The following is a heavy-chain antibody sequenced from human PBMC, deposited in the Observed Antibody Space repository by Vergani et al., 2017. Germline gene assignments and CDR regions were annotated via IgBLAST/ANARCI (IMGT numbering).Heavy chain of an antibody. CDR3: ARGSWEYTEGDP. V-gene: IGHV3-9*01. CDR1: GFTFDDYA. Sequence: EVQLVESGGGLVQPGRSLRLSCAASGFTFDDYAMHWVRQAPGKGLEWVSGISWNSGSIGYADSVKGRFTISRDNAKNSLYLQMNSLRSEDTAVYYCARGSWEYTEGDPWGQGTLVTVSS. D-gene: IGHD6-6*01. J-gene: IGHJ5*02. CDR2: ISWNSGSI.